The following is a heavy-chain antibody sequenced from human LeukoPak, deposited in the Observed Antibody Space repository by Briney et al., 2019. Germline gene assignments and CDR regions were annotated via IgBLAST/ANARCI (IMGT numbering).Heavy chain of an antibody. V-gene: IGHV3-15*01. Sequence: PGGSLRLSCAASGFTFTNAWMSWVRQAPGKGLEWVGRIKSKTDGGTTDYAAPVKGRFTISRDDSKNTLYLQLNSPNTEDTAVYYCTTVVVDRRSGYYQSYWGQGTLVTVSS. J-gene: IGHJ4*02. D-gene: IGHD3-22*01. CDR2: IKSKTDGGTT. CDR1: GFTFTNAW. CDR3: TTVVVDRRSGYYQSY.